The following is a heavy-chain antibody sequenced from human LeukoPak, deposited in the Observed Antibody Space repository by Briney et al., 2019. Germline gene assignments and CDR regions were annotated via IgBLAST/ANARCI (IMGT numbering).Heavy chain of an antibody. Sequence: PGESPVISCWCSGFNFTSYWISWVRQMPGKGLEWMGRIDPSDSSPTYSPYLPGHVTISADKSISTASLQWSSLKASDTAMYYCARQRGVGAFDLWGQARLASVSS. CDR2: IDPSDSSP. CDR3: ARQRGVGAFDL. V-gene: IGHV5-10-1*01. J-gene: IGHJ3*01. CDR1: GFNFTSYW.